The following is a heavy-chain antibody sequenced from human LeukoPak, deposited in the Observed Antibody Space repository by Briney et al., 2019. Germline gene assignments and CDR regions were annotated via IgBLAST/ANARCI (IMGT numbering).Heavy chain of an antibody. CDR3: ARDTNRYPIDY. Sequence: GGSLRLSCAASGFTFSDHWMIWVRQAAGKGLEWVANIKQDGSEKNYVDSVKGRFTISRDNAKNSLYLQMNSLRAEDTAVYHCARDTNRYPIDYWGQGTLVTVSS. CDR1: GFTFSDHW. J-gene: IGHJ4*02. D-gene: IGHD1-14*01. CDR2: IKQDGSEK. V-gene: IGHV3-7*03.